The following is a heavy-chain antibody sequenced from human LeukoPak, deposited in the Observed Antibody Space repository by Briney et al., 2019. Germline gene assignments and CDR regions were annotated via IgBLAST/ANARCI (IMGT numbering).Heavy chain of an antibody. D-gene: IGHD6-19*01. CDR3: AREQSGTRGWYTVDY. J-gene: IGHJ4*02. CDR2: ITGSNYM. CDR1: GFTFSTYS. Sequence: GGSLRLSCAASGFTFSTYSMNWVRQAPGKGLEWVSSITGSNYMYYADSVKGRFTISRDNSKDTVYLQINGLRVEDTAVYYCAREQSGTRGWYTVDYWGQGTLVTVSS. V-gene: IGHV3-21*04.